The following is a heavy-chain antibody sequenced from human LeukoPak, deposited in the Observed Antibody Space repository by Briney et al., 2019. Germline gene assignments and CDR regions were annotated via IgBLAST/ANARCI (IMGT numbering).Heavy chain of an antibody. CDR2: ISGGGDAT. Sequence: GGSLRLSCTASGFIFSGYVMTWVRQAPGKGLEWVSSISGGGDATYYADSVNGRFTISRDNSQNTLYLQMSSLRGEDTAVYYCAKADVLLWFGEFTHWGQGTLVTVSS. D-gene: IGHD3-10*01. V-gene: IGHV3-23*01. J-gene: IGHJ4*02. CDR1: GFIFSGYV. CDR3: AKADVLLWFGEFTH.